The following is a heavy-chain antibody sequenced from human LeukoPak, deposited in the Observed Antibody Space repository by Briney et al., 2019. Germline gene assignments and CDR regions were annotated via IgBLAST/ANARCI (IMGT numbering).Heavy chain of an antibody. CDR3: AKDWGPNWFDP. D-gene: IGHD3-16*01. CDR1: GFTFSSYA. CDR2: ISGNSGST. Sequence: GGSLRLSCVASGFTFSSYALSWVRQAPGKGLEWVSVISGNSGSTYDADSVKGRFAISIDNSKNTLYLHMNRLRAEDTAVYYWAKDWGPNWFDPWGQGDLVTVSS. V-gene: IGHV3-23*01. J-gene: IGHJ5*02.